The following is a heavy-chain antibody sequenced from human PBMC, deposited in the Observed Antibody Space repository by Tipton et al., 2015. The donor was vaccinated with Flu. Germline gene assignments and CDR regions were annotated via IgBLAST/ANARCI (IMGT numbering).Heavy chain of an antibody. CDR1: GGSISSSSYY. J-gene: IGHJ4*02. CDR3: ARTPPRGGFDY. Sequence: TLSLTCTVSGGSISSSSYYWGWIRQSPGKGLEWIGSIYYSGSTYYNPSLKSRVTISVDTSKNQLSLKLSSVTAADTALYYCARTPPRGGFDYWGQGTLVTVSS. CDR2: IYYSGST. V-gene: IGHV4-39*07.